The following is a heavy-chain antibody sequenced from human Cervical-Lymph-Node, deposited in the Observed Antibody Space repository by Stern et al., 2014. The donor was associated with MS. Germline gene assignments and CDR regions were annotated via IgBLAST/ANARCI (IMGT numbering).Heavy chain of an antibody. Sequence: EVQLEESGGGLVTPGGSLRLSCAASGFNFMTSSMNWVRQAPGKGLEWVSFLSQRGETIKDADTVKGRFTISRDNAKNSLYLQLNSLRVEDTAVYVCASTDGWFDRWGQGTLVTVSS. V-gene: IGHV3-21*01. D-gene: IGHD5-24*01. J-gene: IGHJ5*02. CDR1: GFNFMTSS. CDR3: ASTDGWFDR. CDR2: LSQRGETI.